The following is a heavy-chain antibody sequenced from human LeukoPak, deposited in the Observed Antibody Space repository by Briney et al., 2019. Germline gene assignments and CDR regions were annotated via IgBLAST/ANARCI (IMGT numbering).Heavy chain of an antibody. J-gene: IGHJ4*02. CDR3: ARDGVAVAGRRDLDY. D-gene: IGHD6-19*01. CDR1: GGTFSSYA. V-gene: IGHV1-69*05. Sequence: SVKVSCKASGGTFSSYAISWVRQAPGQGLEWMGGIIPIFGTANYAQKFQGRVTITTDESTSTAYMELRSLRSDDTAVYYCARDGVAVAGRRDLDYWGQGTLDTVSS. CDR2: IIPIFGTA.